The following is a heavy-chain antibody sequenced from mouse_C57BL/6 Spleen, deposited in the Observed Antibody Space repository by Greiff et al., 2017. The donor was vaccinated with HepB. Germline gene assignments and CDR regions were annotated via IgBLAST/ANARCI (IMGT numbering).Heavy chain of an antibody. D-gene: IGHD2-4*01. CDR1: GYTFTSYW. Sequence: QVQLQQPGAELVRPGSSVKLSCKASGYTFTSYWMHWVKQRPIQGLEWIGNIDPSDSETHYNQKFKDKATLTVDKSSSTAYMQRSSLTSEDSAVYYCARSYDYEGCAYGGQGTLGTVSA. V-gene: IGHV1-52*01. J-gene: IGHJ3*01. CDR3: ARSYDYEGCAY. CDR2: IDPSDSET.